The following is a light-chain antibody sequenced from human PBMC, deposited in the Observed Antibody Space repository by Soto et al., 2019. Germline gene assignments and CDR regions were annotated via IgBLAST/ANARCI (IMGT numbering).Light chain of an antibody. V-gene: IGLV1-51*01. Sequence: QSVLTQPPSVSAAPGQKVTISCSGTNSNIGKNYVSWYQQFPGTAPKLLIYDNDKRPSGIPAHFSGSKSGTSATLDITGLQTGDEAVYYCGTWDSSLSAVVFGGGTKLTVL. CDR3: GTWDSSLSAVV. J-gene: IGLJ2*01. CDR2: DND. CDR1: NSNIGKNY.